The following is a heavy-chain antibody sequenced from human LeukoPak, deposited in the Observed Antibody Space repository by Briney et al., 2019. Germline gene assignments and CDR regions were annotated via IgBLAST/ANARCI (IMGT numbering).Heavy chain of an antibody. V-gene: IGHV1-69*05. D-gene: IGHD5-24*01. CDR3: ARAKMAPGHNYMDV. CDR2: IIPVFGTA. Sequence: SVKVSCKASGGTFSSYAISWVRQAPGQGLEWMGGIIPVFGTANYAQKFQGRVTITTDGSTSTAYMELSSLRSEDTAVYYCARAKMAPGHNYMDVWGKGTTVTVSS. CDR1: GGTFSSYA. J-gene: IGHJ6*03.